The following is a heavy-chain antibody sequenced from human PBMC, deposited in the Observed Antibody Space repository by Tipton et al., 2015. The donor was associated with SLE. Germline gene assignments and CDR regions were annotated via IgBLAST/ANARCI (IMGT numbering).Heavy chain of an antibody. Sequence: GSLRLSCAASGFTFSSYEMNWVRQAPGKGLEWVSYISSSGSTIYYADSVKGRFTISRDNAKNSLYLQMNSLRAEDTAVYYCARDRVGDAFDIWGQGTMVTVSS. D-gene: IGHD3-16*01. CDR3: ARDRVGDAFDI. CDR2: ISSSGSTI. V-gene: IGHV3-48*03. J-gene: IGHJ3*02. CDR1: GFTFSSYE.